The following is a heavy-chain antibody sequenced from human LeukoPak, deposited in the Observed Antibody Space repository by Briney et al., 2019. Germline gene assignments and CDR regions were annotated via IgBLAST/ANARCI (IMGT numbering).Heavy chain of an antibody. D-gene: IGHD3/OR15-3a*01. CDR1: GFTFSDFY. CDR3: ARRGNTDSWTVLIDY. V-gene: IGHV3-11*01. J-gene: IGHJ4*02. CDR2: ISEDGRIT. Sequence: GGTLRLSCAASGFTFSDFYMTWIRQAPGKGLEWISHISEDGRITSYADSLKGRFTISRDNAKNSLSLQVDSLRADDTAVYFCARRGNTDSWTVLIDYWGQGTLVTVSS.